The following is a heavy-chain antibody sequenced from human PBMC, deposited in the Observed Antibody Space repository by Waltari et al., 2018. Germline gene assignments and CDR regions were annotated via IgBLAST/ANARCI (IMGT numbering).Heavy chain of an antibody. CDR2: IYPAGET. V-gene: IGHV4-38-2*01. J-gene: IGHJ4*02. Sequence: HVQQQESGPGPVNHSETLSLTCDVSGYSIHSRYYCGWTRQSPWQGLEWIATIYPAGETFYNPSQKSRVTITIDTSKNQFSLKLNSVTAADTAVYLCSRRVLGYCTSAACRRLESWGQGTLVTVSS. CDR3: SRRVLGYCTSAACRRLES. CDR1: GYSIHSRYY. D-gene: IGHD2-2*03.